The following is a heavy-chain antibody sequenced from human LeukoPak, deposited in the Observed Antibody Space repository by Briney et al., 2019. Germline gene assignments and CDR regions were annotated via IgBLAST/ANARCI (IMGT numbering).Heavy chain of an antibody. Sequence: PGRSLRLSRAASGFTFNTYALHWVRQAPGKGLEWVAVVSYDGGAKYYADSVKGRFTISRDNYKNTVDLQMYSLRAEDSAVYYCARSLGSGWIHLVEYWGQGTLVTVS. CDR1: GFTFNTYA. CDR2: VSYDGGAK. CDR3: ARSLGSGWIHLVEY. V-gene: IGHV3-30*03. D-gene: IGHD6-19*01. J-gene: IGHJ4*02.